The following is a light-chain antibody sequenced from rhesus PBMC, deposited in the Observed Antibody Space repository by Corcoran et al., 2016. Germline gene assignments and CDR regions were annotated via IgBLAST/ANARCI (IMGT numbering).Light chain of an antibody. J-gene: IGKJ1*01. Sequence: DIQMTQSPSSLSASVGDRVTVTCRASQDINKELSWYQQKPGKAPTFLIYGASSLETGVSSRLSGRGSGTAYTLTISRLQPEDVATYYCLQDYSTPWTFGQGTKVEIK. CDR1: QDINKE. V-gene: IGKV1-94*01. CDR3: LQDYSTPWT. CDR2: GAS.